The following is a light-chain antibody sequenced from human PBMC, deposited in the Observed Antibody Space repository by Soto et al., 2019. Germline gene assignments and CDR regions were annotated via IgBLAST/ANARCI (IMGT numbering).Light chain of an antibody. CDR3: CSYGFAGSDYLV. V-gene: IGLV2-8*01. CDR1: SSDVGGNDY. Sequence: QSVLTQPPSASGSPGQSVTISCTGASSDVGGNDYVSWYQHHPGKVPKLMIFEVNKRPSGVPHRFSGSKSGNTASLTVSGLQAEDEVDYYCCSYGFAGSDYLVFGGGTKLTVL. CDR2: EVN. J-gene: IGLJ3*02.